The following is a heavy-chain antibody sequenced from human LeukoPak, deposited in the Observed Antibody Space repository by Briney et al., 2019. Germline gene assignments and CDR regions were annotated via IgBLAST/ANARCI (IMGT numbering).Heavy chain of an antibody. V-gene: IGHV5-51*01. CDR2: IYPGDSDT. J-gene: IGHJ6*04. CDR3: ARSASSDGYNYISGMDV. CDR1: GYSFTSYW. D-gene: IGHD5-24*01. Sequence: GESLKISCKGSGYSFTSYWIGWVRQMPGKGLEWMGIIYPGDSDTRYSPSFQGQVTISADKSISTAYLQWSSLKASDTATYYCARSASSDGYNYISGMDVWGKGTTVTVSS.